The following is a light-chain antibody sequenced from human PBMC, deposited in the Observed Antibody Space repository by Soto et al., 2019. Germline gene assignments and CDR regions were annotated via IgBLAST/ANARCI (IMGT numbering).Light chain of an antibody. CDR2: DVS. Sequence: QSVLAQPASVSGSRGQSITISCTGTSSDVGRYNYVSWFQQHPGKVPKLIIYDVSNWPSGVSDRFSGSKSGNTASLTISGLHPEDEADYYCSSFTSSSTLVSGTGTKVTVL. CDR1: SSDVGRYNY. J-gene: IGLJ1*01. CDR3: SSFTSSSTLV. V-gene: IGLV2-14*03.